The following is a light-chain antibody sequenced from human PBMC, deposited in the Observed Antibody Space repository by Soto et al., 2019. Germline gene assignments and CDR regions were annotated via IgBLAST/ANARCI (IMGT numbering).Light chain of an antibody. V-gene: IGKV3-15*01. Sequence: EIVMKQSPATLSVSPGESATLSCRASQTVIRNLAWYQQKPGQTPRLLIFGASTRATGIPARFSGSGSGTEFTLTISSLQSEDLAVYYYQQYSNWPPITVGQGTRLEI. CDR2: GAS. J-gene: IGKJ5*01. CDR3: QQYSNWPPIT. CDR1: QTVIRN.